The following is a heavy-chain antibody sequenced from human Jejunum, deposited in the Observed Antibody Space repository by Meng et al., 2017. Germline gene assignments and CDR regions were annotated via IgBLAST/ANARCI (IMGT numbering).Heavy chain of an antibody. Sequence: VQRQGSGPGLVKPSGTLSLTCAVSGGSISSNHWGSWVRQPPGKGLEWIGEMYHGGSTNYNPSLKSRVNISVDKSKNQFSLKLTSVTAADTGVYYCSNYVWGSPPTGVLSWGQGTLVTVSS. CDR3: SNYVWGSPPTGVLS. CDR2: MYHGGST. D-gene: IGHD3-16*01. J-gene: IGHJ5*02. CDR1: GGSISSNHW. V-gene: IGHV4-4*02.